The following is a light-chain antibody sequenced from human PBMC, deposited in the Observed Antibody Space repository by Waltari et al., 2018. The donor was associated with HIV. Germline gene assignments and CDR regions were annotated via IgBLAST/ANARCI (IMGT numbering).Light chain of an antibody. CDR1: SSNVGSNP. J-gene: IGLJ3*02. V-gene: IGLV1-44*01. CDR2: RNT. CDR3: VTWDDSLNAYWV. Sequence: QSVLTQPPSASGTPGQRVTISCSGSSSNVGSNPVNWYQQFPGTAPKLLIYRNTQRPSGVPDRLSGSKSGTSASLAISGLQSADEADYYCVTWDDSLNAYWVFGGGTKLTV.